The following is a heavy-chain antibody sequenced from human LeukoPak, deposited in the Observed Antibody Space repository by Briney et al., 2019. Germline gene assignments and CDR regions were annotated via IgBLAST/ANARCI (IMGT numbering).Heavy chain of an antibody. J-gene: IGHJ4*02. V-gene: IGHV1-2*02. Sequence: ASVKVSCKASGYTFTGYYMHWVRQAPGQGLEWMGWINANTGATTYAQKFQGRVTMTRDTSLSTTYMELSSLRSDDTALYYCARDNGAPQAPDYWGQGTLVTVSS. CDR3: ARDNGAPQAPDY. CDR2: INANTGAT. D-gene: IGHD3-10*01. CDR1: GYTFTGYY.